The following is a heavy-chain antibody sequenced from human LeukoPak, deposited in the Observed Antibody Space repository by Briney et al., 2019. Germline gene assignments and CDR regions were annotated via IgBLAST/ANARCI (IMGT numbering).Heavy chain of an antibody. D-gene: IGHD2-2*01. V-gene: IGHV3-23*01. CDR2: ISGGGETT. CDR3: AKDRIGFYQPYDY. Sequence: GGSLRLSCAASGFAFSSHAMSWVRQAPGKGLEWVSAISGGGETTWYADSVKGRFIMSRDNSRNMPHLQMNSLRGEDTAVYYCAKDRIGFYQPYDYWGQGTLVTVSS. J-gene: IGHJ4*02. CDR1: GFAFSSHA.